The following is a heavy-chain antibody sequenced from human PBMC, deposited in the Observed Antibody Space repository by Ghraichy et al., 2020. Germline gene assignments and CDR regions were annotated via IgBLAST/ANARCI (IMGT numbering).Heavy chain of an antibody. J-gene: IGHJ4*02. V-gene: IGHV3-64D*06. Sequence: GGSLRLSCSATGFAFSSYALHWVRQAPGKGLEYVSAISNNGGSAYYADSVKGRFTISRDNSKNTVYLQMSSLTADDTAVYYCVKSLRGSTILRANLGFDYWGQGTLVIASS. CDR3: VKSLRGSTILRANLGFDY. CDR1: GFAFSSYA. D-gene: IGHD2/OR15-2a*01. CDR2: ISNNGGSA.